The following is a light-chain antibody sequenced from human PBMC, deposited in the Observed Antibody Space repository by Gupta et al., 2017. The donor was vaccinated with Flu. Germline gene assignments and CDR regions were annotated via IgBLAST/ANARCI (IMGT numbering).Light chain of an antibody. CDR2: NDK. V-gene: IGLV3-21*02. Sequence: SFVLTQPPSVSVAPGQTAIITCGGNNIGSTSVHWYRLKQGQAPVLVVSNDKDRPSGVPERDSVSKSGNTATLTISRVEAGDEADDYCQCHLWDRNTNHVVFGGGTKLTVL. CDR1: NIGSTS. CDR3: QCHLWDRNTNHVV. J-gene: IGLJ2*01.